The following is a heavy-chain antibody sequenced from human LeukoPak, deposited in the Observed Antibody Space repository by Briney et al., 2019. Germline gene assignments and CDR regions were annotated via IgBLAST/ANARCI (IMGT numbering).Heavy chain of an antibody. J-gene: IGHJ4*02. V-gene: IGHV4-34*01. CDR3: ARDRTGDYEFDY. D-gene: IGHD4-17*01. CDR1: GGSFSGYY. CDR2: INHSGST. Sequence: PSETLSLTCAVYGGSFSGYYWSWIRQPPGKGLEWIGEINHSGSTNYNPSLKSRVTISVDTSKNQFSLKLSSVTAADTAVYYCARDRTGDYEFDYWGQGTLVTVSS.